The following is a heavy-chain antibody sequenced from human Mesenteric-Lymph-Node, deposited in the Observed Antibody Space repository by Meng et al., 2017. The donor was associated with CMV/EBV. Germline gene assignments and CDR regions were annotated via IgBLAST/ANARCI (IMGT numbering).Heavy chain of an antibody. V-gene: IGHV4-39*07. Sequence: GSLRPSCTVSGDSISSISYYWDWIRQSPGKGLEWIGSVYYSGSTYYNPSLKSRVTISIDTSKNQFSLKLTSVTAADTAVYYCARDRDDCGCTTCYYFDNWGQGTLVTVSS. J-gene: IGHJ4*02. CDR1: GDSISSISYY. D-gene: IGHD2-2*01. CDR2: VYYSGST. CDR3: ARDRDDCGCTTCYYFDN.